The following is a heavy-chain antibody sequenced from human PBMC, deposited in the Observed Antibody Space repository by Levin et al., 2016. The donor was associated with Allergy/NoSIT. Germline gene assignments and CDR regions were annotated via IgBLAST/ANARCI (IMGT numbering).Heavy chain of an antibody. CDR2: IKTKADGETT. CDR3: TTGPDIVVGDAFDI. V-gene: IGHV3-15*01. J-gene: IGHJ3*02. Sequence: VRQAPGKGLEWIGRIKTKADGETTDYVAPVKGRFTISRDDSKNTLYLQMNSLKTEDTAVYYCTTGPDIVVGDAFDIWGQGTMVTVSS. D-gene: IGHD2-2*01.